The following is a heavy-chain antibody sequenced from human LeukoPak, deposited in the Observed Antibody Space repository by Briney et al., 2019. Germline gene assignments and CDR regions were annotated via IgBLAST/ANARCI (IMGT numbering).Heavy chain of an antibody. V-gene: IGHV1-69*05. J-gene: IGHJ5*02. CDR2: IIPIFGTA. CDR3: AREDSSGWSNWFDP. D-gene: IGHD6-19*01. CDR1: GGTFSSYA. Sequence: GASVKVSCKASGGTFSSYAISWVRQAPGQGLEWMGGIIPIFGTANYAQKFQGRVTITTDESTSTAYMELSSLRSEDTAVYYCAREDSSGWSNWFDPWGQGTLVTVSS.